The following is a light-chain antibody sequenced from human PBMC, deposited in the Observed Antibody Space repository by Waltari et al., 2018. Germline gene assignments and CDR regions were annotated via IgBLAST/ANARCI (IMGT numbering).Light chain of an antibody. V-gene: IGLV2-8*01. Sequence: QSALTQPPPASRPPGQSVTISCTGTSSDVGGDNYVSWYQQHPGKAPKLMIYEVSKRPSGVPDRFSGSKSGNTASLTVSGLQAEDEADYYCFSYADSNNYVFGTGTKVTVL. CDR1: SSDVGGDNY. CDR3: FSYADSNNYV. J-gene: IGLJ1*01. CDR2: EVS.